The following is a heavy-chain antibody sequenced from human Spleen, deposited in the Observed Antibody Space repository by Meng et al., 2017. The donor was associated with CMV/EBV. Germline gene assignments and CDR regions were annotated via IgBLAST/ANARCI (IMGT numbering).Heavy chain of an antibody. Sequence: ASVKVSCKASGYTFTGYYMHWVRQAPGQGLEWMGWINPNSGGTNYAQKFQGRVTMTRDTSISTAYMELSRLRSDGTAVYYCAREGRITGTPNLPVYYYYYGMDVWGQGTTVTVSS. CDR3: AREGRITGTPNLPVYYYYYGMDV. D-gene: IGHD1-7*01. J-gene: IGHJ6*02. CDR2: INPNSGGT. CDR1: GYTFTGYY. V-gene: IGHV1-2*02.